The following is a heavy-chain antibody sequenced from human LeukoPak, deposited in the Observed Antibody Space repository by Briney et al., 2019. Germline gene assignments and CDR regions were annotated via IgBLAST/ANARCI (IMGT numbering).Heavy chain of an antibody. CDR1: ASTSSSYT. J-gene: IGHJ5*02. Sequence: GASLRLSRSASASTSSSYTMNSVRPAPGKGLEWVSSISSTSSYINYADSVKGPFTTSRDNAKNSLYLQMNSLRAEDTAVYYCARAVGDCSSTSCYGNWFDPWGQGTLVTVSS. CDR3: ARAVGDCSSTSCYGNWFDP. CDR2: ISSTSSYI. D-gene: IGHD2-2*01. V-gene: IGHV3-21*01.